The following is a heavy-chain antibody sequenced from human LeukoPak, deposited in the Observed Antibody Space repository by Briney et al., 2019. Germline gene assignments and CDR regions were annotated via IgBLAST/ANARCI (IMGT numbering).Heavy chain of an antibody. D-gene: IGHD3-9*01. Sequence: GGSLRLSCAASGFTFSSYGMHWVRQAPGKGLEWVAVISYDGSNKYYADSVKGRFTISRDNSKNTLYLQMNSLRAEDTAVYYCAKVLRYFDWLLPFDYWGQGTLVTVSS. J-gene: IGHJ4*02. V-gene: IGHV3-30*18. CDR1: GFTFSSYG. CDR2: ISYDGSNK. CDR3: AKVLRYFDWLLPFDY.